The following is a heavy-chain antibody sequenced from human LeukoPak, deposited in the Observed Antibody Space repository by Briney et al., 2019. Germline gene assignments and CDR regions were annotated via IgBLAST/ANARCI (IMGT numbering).Heavy chain of an antibody. CDR2: ISGSGGNT. J-gene: IGHJ4*02. Sequence: PGASLRLSCAASGFTFSTYAMSWVSQAPGKGLEWVSVISGSGGNTYYADSVKGRFTISRDNSKNTLYLQMNSLRAEDTAIYYCAKGYSSVWEGYDYWGQATLVTVSS. CDR1: GFTFSTYA. CDR3: AKGYSSVWEGYDY. V-gene: IGHV3-23*01. D-gene: IGHD6-19*01.